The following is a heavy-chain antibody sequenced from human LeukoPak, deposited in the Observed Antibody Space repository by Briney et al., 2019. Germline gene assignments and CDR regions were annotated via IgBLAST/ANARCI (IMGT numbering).Heavy chain of an antibody. CDR2: INPRTGAT. J-gene: IGHJ5*02. V-gene: IGHV1-2*02. D-gene: IGHD2-2*01. CDR3: AAEGDSSSWYQAFGP. CDR1: GYSFNAFY. Sequence: ASVRVSCRASGYSFNAFYIHWVRQAPGQGLEWMGWINPRTGATKYAQTFEGRIIITRDTSITTAYLEVNNLTSDDTARYFCAAEGDSSSWYQAFGPWGQGTSVIVSS.